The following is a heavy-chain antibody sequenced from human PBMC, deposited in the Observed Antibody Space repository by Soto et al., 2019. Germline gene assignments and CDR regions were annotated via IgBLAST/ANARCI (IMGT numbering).Heavy chain of an antibody. CDR2: IYHSGNT. D-gene: IGHD2-2*01. V-gene: IGHV4-4*02. CDR3: ATQGYCSSTVCYGYY. Sequence: SETLSLTCAVSGGSISSSNWWTWVRQPPGKGLEWIGEIYHSGNTNYNPSLKSRVTISVDKSKNQFSLHLTSVGAADTAVYYCATQGYCSSTVCYGYYWGPGTLVTVSS. J-gene: IGHJ4*02. CDR1: GGSISSSNW.